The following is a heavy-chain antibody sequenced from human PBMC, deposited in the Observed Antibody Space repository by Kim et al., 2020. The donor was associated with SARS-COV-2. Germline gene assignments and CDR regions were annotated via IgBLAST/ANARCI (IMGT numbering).Heavy chain of an antibody. CDR3: ARKWEAYYGDYYVGAFDI. V-gene: IGHV4-31*02. Sequence: TSRVTISVDTSKNQFPLKLSSVTAADTAGYYCARKWEAYYGDYYVGAFDIWGQGTMVTVSS. J-gene: IGHJ3*02. D-gene: IGHD4-17*01.